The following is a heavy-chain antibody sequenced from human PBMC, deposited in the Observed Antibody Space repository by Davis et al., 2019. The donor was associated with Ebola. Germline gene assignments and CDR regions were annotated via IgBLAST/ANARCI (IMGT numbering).Heavy chain of an antibody. CDR2: INPSGGST. CDR3: AREHLVVVAAVNYYYYGMDV. V-gene: IGHV1-46*01. J-gene: IGHJ6*04. CDR1: GYTFTSYY. D-gene: IGHD2-15*01. Sequence: ASVKVSCKASGYTFTSYYMHWVRQAPGQGLEWMGIINPSGGSTIYAQKFQGRVTMTRDTSTSTVYMELSSLRSEDTAVYYCAREHLVVVAAVNYYYYGMDVWGKGTTVTVSS.